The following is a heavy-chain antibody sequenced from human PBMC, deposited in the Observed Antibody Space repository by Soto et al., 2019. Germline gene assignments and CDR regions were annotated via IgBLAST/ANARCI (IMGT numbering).Heavy chain of an antibody. CDR1: GDYINVGGYY. D-gene: IGHD2-2*01. CDR3: GRDLTSNANCIDP. Sequence: PSEALSVTCSVSGDYINVGGYYWTWIRQRPGKGLEWMGYIYYTGKTYYNPSLESRLTMSVDRSKNQFSLRLTSVTAADTAVYFCGRDLTSNANCIDPWGQGTLVTVSS. J-gene: IGHJ5*02. CDR2: IYYTGKT. V-gene: IGHV4-31*02.